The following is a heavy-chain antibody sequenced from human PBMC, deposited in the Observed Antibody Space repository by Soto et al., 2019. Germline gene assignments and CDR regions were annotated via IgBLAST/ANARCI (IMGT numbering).Heavy chain of an antibody. CDR1: GYSFTTYW. CDR2: IDPGDSST. D-gene: IGHD1-26*01. J-gene: IGHJ6*02. CDR3: ARLEKWYYNYYGLDV. V-gene: IGHV5-10-1*01. Sequence: PGESLKISCQGSGYSFTTYWISWVRQMPGKCLEWMGKIDPGDSSTNYSPSFRGHITISVDRSINTAHLQFSSLKAADTAVYYCARLEKWYYNYYGLDVWGQGTMVTVSS.